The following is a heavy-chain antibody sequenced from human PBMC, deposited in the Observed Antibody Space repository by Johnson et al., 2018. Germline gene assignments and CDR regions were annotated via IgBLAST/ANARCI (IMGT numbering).Heavy chain of an antibody. Sequence: VQLVQSGGGLVQPGGSLRLSCAASGFTFSSYWMSWVRQAPGKGLEWVANIKQDGSEKYYVDSVKGRFTISRDNAKNSLYLQMNSLRAGDMAVYYCARESRYYYDSSGYPAPPDAFDIWGQGTMVTVSS. CDR3: ARESRYYYDSSGYPAPPDAFDI. V-gene: IGHV3-7*01. J-gene: IGHJ3*02. D-gene: IGHD3-22*01. CDR2: IKQDGSEK. CDR1: GFTFSSYW.